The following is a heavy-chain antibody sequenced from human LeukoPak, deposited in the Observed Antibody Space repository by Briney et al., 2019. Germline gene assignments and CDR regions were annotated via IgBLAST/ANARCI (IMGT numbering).Heavy chain of an antibody. V-gene: IGHV3-53*01. CDR3: ARERVVAVAGTGDYDHYGIDV. CDR2: IYSGGST. J-gene: IGHJ6*02. Sequence: SGGSLRLSCAASGFTVSSNYMSWVRQAPGKGLEWVSVIYSGGSTYYADSVKGRFTISRDNSKNTLYLQMNSLRAEDTAVYYCARERVVAVAGTGDYDHYGIDVWGQGTTVTVSS. CDR1: GFTVSSNY. D-gene: IGHD6-19*01.